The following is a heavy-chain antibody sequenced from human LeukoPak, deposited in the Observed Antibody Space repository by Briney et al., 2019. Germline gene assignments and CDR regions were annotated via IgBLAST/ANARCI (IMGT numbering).Heavy chain of an antibody. J-gene: IGHJ1*01. CDR2: ISSSSSYI. V-gene: IGHV3-21*04. CDR1: GFTFSSHS. D-gene: IGHD3-22*01. CDR3: ARGKYDSSPFLQH. Sequence: GGSLRPSCAASGFTFSSHSMNWVRQAPGKGLEWVSSISSSSSYIYYADSVKGRFTISRDNAKNSMYLQMNSLRAEDTAVYYCARGKYDSSPFLQHWGQGTLVTVSS.